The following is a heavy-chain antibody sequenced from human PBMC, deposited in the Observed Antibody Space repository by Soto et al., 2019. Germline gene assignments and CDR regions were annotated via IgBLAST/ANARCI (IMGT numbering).Heavy chain of an antibody. CDR3: TRKGPGYGMDV. V-gene: IGHV2-5*02. J-gene: IGHJ6*02. CDR2: IYWDDDK. Sequence: QITLKESGPTLVKPTQTLTLTCIVSGFSLSTSGVGVGWIRQPPGKALEWLAVIYWDDDKRYSPSLKSRLTITKATSKNQVVLTMTNMDPVDTATYYCTRKGPGYGMDVWGQGTTVTVSS. CDR1: GFSLSTSGVG.